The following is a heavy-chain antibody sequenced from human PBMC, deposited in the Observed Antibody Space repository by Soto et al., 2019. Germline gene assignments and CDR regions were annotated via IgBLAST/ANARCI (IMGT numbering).Heavy chain of an antibody. Sequence: KPSETLSLTCAVYCGSFIGYYWSWIRQPPGKGLEWIGEINHSGSTNYNPSLKSRVTISVDTSKNQFSLKLSSVTAADTAVYYCARAGYSYGWSTIDYWGQGTLVTVSS. D-gene: IGHD5-18*01. CDR1: CGSFIGYY. J-gene: IGHJ4*02. CDR3: ARAGYSYGWSTIDY. V-gene: IGHV4-34*01. CDR2: INHSGST.